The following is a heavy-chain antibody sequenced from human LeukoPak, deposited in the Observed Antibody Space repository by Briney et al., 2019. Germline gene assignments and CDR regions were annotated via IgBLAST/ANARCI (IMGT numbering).Heavy chain of an antibody. CDR1: GFTFSSYS. J-gene: IGHJ3*02. Sequence: GGSLRLSCAASGFTFSSYSMNWVRQAPGKGLEWVGFIRSKAYGGTTKNAASVKGRFTISRDDSRSIAYLQMNSLKTEDTAVYYCTRRYNYDSSGYYYVRDAFDIWGQGTMVTVSS. D-gene: IGHD3-22*01. CDR3: TRRYNYDSSGYYYVRDAFDI. V-gene: IGHV3-49*04. CDR2: IRSKAYGGTT.